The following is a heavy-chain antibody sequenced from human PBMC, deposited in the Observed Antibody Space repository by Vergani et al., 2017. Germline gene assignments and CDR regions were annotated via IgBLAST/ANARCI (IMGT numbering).Heavy chain of an antibody. CDR3: AIGTIAVAVGFDY. D-gene: IGHD6-19*01. CDR1: GYSISSGYY. J-gene: IGHJ4*02. Sequence: QVQLQESGPGLVKPSETLSLTCAVSGYSISSGYYSGWIRQPPGKGPEWIGSIYHSGSTYYNASLKSRVTISVDTSKNQFSLKLTSVTAADTAVYYCAIGTIAVAVGFDYWGQGTLVTVSS. CDR2: IYHSGST. V-gene: IGHV4-38-2*01.